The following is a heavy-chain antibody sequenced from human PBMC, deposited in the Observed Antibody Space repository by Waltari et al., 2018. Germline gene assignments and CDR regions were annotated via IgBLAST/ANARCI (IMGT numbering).Heavy chain of an antibody. CDR3: TRDRVGYCSGGTCYSRWFDP. CDR1: GYSLTDAA. Sequence: QVQLVQSGAEVKKPGASVKVSCRVSGYSLTDAALHWGGPAPGKGLEWLGGFDPEYGEAVYAQEFQGRVTMTEDTSKDTAYMELSSLTYEDTAVYYCTRDRVGYCSGGTCYSRWFDPWGQGTLVTVSS. V-gene: IGHV1-24*01. D-gene: IGHD2-15*01. J-gene: IGHJ5*02. CDR2: FDPEYGEA.